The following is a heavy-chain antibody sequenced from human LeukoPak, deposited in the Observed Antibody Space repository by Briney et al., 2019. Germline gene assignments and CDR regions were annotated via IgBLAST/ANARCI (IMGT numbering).Heavy chain of an antibody. V-gene: IGHV3-33*01. CDR1: GFTFSRHG. D-gene: IGHD4-17*01. CDR3: ARGNDYGDYRFMDV. Sequence: HPGGALRLYCAATGFTFSRHGMHWVRHAPGKGVDWVALISQYCIKKFYSVLVKRRFNITRDNSKNTLFLQMDSLGAEDTAVYYCARGNDYGDYRFMDVWGQGTTVTVSS. J-gene: IGHJ6*02. CDR2: ISQYCIKK.